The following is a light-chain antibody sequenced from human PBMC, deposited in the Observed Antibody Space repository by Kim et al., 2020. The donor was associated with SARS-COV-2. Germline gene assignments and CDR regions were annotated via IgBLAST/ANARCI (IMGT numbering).Light chain of an antibody. V-gene: IGKV3-11*01. CDR2: DAS. CDR1: QSVSSY. J-gene: IGKJ4*01. Sequence: EIVLTQSPATLSLSPGERATLSCRASQSVSSYLAWYQQKPGQAPRLLIYDASNRATGIPARFSGSGSGTDFTLTISSLEPEDFAVYYCHRRSNSPPRLTFGGGTKVDIK. CDR3: HRRSNSPPRLT.